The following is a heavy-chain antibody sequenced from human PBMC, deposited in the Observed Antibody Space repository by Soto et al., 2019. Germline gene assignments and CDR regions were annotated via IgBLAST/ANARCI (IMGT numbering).Heavy chain of an antibody. CDR3: ARDRVAVAAFDI. CDR2: IWYDGSNK. V-gene: IGHV3-33*01. D-gene: IGHD6-19*01. J-gene: IGHJ3*02. Sequence: GGSLRLSCAASGFTFSSYGMHWVRQAPSKGLEWVAVIWYDGSNKYYADSVKGRFTISRDNSKNTLYLQMNSLRAEDTAVYYCARDRVAVAAFDIWGQGTMVTVSS. CDR1: GFTFSSYG.